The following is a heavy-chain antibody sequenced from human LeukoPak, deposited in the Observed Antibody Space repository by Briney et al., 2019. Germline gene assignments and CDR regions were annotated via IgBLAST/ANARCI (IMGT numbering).Heavy chain of an antibody. CDR3: ARLYDILTGYPDY. J-gene: IGHJ4*02. Sequence: SETLSLTCTVSGYSISSGDYWGWIRQPPGKGLEWIGSIYHSGRTYYNPSLKSRVTISVDTSKNQVSLILTSVTAADTAVYYCARLYDILTGYPDYWGQGTLVTVSS. CDR1: GYSISSGDY. D-gene: IGHD3-9*01. CDR2: IYHSGRT. V-gene: IGHV4-38-2*02.